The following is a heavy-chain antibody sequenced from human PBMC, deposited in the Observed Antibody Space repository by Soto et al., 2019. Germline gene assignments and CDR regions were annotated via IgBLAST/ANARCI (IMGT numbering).Heavy chain of an antibody. Sequence: EVQLVESGGGLVQPGGSLRLSCAASGFTVSNNYMRWVRQAPGKGLEWVSLIYSGGATYYADSVKGRFTISRDNSKNTLYLQMNSRSAEDTAVYYCARDGTYNWVGGPGILVTVSS. J-gene: IGHJ4*02. V-gene: IGHV3-66*01. CDR1: GFTVSNNY. CDR3: ARDGTYNWV. D-gene: IGHD1-1*01. CDR2: IYSGGAT.